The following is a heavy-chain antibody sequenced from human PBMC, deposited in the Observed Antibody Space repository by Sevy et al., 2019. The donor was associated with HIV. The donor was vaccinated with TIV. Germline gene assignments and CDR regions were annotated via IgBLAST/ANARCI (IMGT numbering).Heavy chain of an antibody. CDR1: GGPISSYY. CDR2: IHYTGSS. D-gene: IGHD5-12*01. V-gene: IGHV4-59*01. J-gene: IGHJ5*02. Sequence: SETLSLTCTVSGGPISSYYWSWLRQPPGKGLQYIGYIHYTGSSNYNPSLKSRVTISLDTSKNQFSLKVTSVTGADTAVYYCARAPPVRSGDDSLNWFDPWGQGTLVTVSS. CDR3: ARAPPVRSGDDSLNWFDP.